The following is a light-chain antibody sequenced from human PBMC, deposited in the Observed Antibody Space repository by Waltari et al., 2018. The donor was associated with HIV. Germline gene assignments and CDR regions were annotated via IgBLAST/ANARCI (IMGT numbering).Light chain of an antibody. J-gene: IGLJ3*02. CDR1: RSTIGTNT. CDR2: NDN. V-gene: IGLV1-44*01. Sequence: QSVLTQPPSASGTPGQRVTISCSGTRSTIGTNTVSWYQIIPGTAPKLLIYNDNQRPSGVPDRFSGSRSGTSASLAISGLQSEDEADYYCAAWDDRLDGQGVFGGGTTLTVL. CDR3: AAWDDRLDGQGV.